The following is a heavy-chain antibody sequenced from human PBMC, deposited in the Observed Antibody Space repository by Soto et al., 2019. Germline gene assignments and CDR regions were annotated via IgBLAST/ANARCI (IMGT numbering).Heavy chain of an antibody. Sequence: GVLRLSCTTSGFTFGDYAMSWFRQAPGKGLEWVGFIRSKAYGGTTEYAASVKGRFTISRDDSKSIAYLQMNSLKTEDTAVYYCTRGGPSLAYCGGDCIYDYWGQGTLVTVSS. CDR1: GFTFGDYA. J-gene: IGHJ4*02. CDR2: IRSKAYGGTT. CDR3: TRGGPSLAYCGGDCIYDY. V-gene: IGHV3-49*03. D-gene: IGHD2-21*02.